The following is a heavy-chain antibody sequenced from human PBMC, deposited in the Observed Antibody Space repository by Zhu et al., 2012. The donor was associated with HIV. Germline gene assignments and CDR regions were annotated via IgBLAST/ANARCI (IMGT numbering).Heavy chain of an antibody. CDR1: TYSISSGYY. Sequence: QVQLQESGPGLVKPSETLSLTCAVSTYSISSGYYWGWIRQPPGKGLEWIGSIYHSGNTYYNPSLKSRVTISADTSKNQFSLKLSSVTAADTAVYYCARLPGWWLRFGRDDAFDIWGQGTMVTVSS. D-gene: IGHD5-12*01. J-gene: IGHJ3*02. CDR3: ARLPGWWLRFGRDDAFDI. V-gene: IGHV4-38-2*01. CDR2: IYHSGNT.